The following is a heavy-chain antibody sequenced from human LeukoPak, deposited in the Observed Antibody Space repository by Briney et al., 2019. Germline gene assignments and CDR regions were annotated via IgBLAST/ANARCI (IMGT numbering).Heavy chain of an antibody. CDR2: IIPIFGTA. Sequence: SVKVSCKASGGTFNSYAISWVRQAPGQGREGMGGIIPIFGTANYAQKFQGRVTITADESTSTAYMELSSLRSEDTAVYYCARGLYCGGDCSNPYWGQGTLVTVSS. CDR3: ARGLYCGGDCSNPY. J-gene: IGHJ4*02. CDR1: GGTFNSYA. V-gene: IGHV1-69*13. D-gene: IGHD2-21*01.